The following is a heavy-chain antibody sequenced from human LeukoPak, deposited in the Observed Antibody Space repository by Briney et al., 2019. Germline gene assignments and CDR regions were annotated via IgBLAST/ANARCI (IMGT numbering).Heavy chain of an antibody. Sequence: GGSLRLSCAASGFTFRTYWMNWVRQAPGKGLEWVANIKEDGSAEYYVDSVEGRFTISRDNAKNSLYLQMNSLRAEDTAVYYCARDGTFGVAILLHFMDVWGKGTTVTVSS. V-gene: IGHV3-7*01. CDR2: IKEDGSAE. D-gene: IGHD3-3*01. CDR3: ARDGTFGVAILLHFMDV. J-gene: IGHJ6*03. CDR1: GFTFRTYW.